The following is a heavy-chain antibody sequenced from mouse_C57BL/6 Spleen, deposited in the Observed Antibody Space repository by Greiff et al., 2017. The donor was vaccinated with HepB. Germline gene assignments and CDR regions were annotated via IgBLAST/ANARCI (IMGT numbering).Heavy chain of an antibody. CDR2: IYPGSGST. D-gene: IGHD1-1*01. V-gene: IGHV1-55*01. Sequence: QVQLQQPGAELVKPGASVKMSCKASGYTFTSYWITWVKQSPGQGLEWIGDIYPGSGSTNYNEKFKSKATLTVDTSSSTAYMQLSSLTSEDSAVYYCARGDYYGSSWFAYWGQGTLVTVSA. CDR3: ARGDYYGSSWFAY. CDR1: GYTFTSYW. J-gene: IGHJ3*01.